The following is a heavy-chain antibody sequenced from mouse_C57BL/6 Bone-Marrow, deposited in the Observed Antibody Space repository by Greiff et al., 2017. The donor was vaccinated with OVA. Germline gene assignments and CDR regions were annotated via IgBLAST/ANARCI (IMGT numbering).Heavy chain of an antibody. J-gene: IGHJ1*03. CDR1: GYAFTNYL. CDR2: INPGSGGT. D-gene: IGHD1-1*01. V-gene: IGHV1-54*01. Sequence: QVQLQQSGAELVRPGTSVKVSCKASGYAFTNYLIEWVKQRPGQGLEWIGVINPGSGGTNYNEKFKGKATLTADKSSSTAYMQLSSLTSEDSAVYFCARRHYGSSGGYFDVWGTGTTVTVSS. CDR3: ARRHYGSSGGYFDV.